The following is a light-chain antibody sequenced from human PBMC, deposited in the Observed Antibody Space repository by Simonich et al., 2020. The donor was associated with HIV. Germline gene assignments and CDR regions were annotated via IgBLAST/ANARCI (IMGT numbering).Light chain of an antibody. V-gene: IGKV3-15*01. CDR3: QQYNNWPRT. J-gene: IGKJ1*01. CDR2: GAS. CDR1: QSVSSN. Sequence: EIVMTQSPATLSVSPGERATLSCRASQSVSSNLAWYQQKPGQAPRLLIYGASTSATGISARFSGSGSGTEFTLTISSVQSEDFAVYYCQQYNNWPRTFGQGTKVEIK.